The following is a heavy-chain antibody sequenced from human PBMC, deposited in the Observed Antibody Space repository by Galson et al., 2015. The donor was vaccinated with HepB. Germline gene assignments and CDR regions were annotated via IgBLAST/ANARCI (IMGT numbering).Heavy chain of an antibody. CDR3: AREYCSSTSCYTYFDY. J-gene: IGHJ4*02. CDR2: INHSGST. D-gene: IGHD2-2*02. V-gene: IGHV4-34*01. CDR1: GGSFSGYY. Sequence: ETLSLTCAVYGGSFSGYYWSWIRQPPGKGLEWIGEINHSGSTNYNPSLKSRVTISVDTSKNQFSLKLSSVTAADTAVYYCAREYCSSTSCYTYFDYWGQGTLVTVSS.